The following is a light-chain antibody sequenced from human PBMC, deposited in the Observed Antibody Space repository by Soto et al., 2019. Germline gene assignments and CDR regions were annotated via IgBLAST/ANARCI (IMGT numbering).Light chain of an antibody. CDR3: SSYTSSSTIGV. V-gene: IGLV2-14*01. CDR2: EVS. CDR1: SSDVGGYNY. J-gene: IGLJ1*01. Sequence: QSALAQPASVSGSPGQSITISCTGTSSDVGGYNYVSWYQQHPGKAPKLMIYEVSNRPSGVSNRFSGSKSGNTASLTISGLQAEDEADYYCSSYTSSSTIGVFGNGTKVT.